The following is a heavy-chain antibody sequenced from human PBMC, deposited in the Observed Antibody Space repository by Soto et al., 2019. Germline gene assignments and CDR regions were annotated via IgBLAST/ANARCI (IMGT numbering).Heavy chain of an antibody. CDR3: ARDSVSKGFARNPYSGYDADAFDI. CDR2: ISAYNGNT. J-gene: IGHJ3*02. CDR1: GYTFTSYG. V-gene: IGHV1-18*01. D-gene: IGHD5-12*01. Sequence: ASVNVSCKASGYTFTSYGISWVRQAPGQGLEWMGWISAYNGNTNYAQKLQGRVTMTTDTSTSTAYMELRSLRSDDTAVYYCARDSVSKGFARNPYSGYDADAFDIWGQGTMVTVSS.